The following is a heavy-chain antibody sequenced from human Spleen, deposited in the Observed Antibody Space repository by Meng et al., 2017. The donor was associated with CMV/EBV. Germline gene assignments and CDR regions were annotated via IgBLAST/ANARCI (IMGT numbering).Heavy chain of an antibody. V-gene: IGHV3-21*01. CDR1: GFTFSSYS. J-gene: IGHJ4*02. CDR3: AILSGEARPGSDF. D-gene: IGHD6-6*01. CDR2: ISSSSSHI. Sequence: GGSLRLSCAASGFTFSSYSLNWVRQAPGKGLEWVASISSSSSHIHFADSVKGRFTISRDNAKNTLHLQMNSLRVDDTAVYYCAILSGEARPGSDFWGQGTLVTVSS.